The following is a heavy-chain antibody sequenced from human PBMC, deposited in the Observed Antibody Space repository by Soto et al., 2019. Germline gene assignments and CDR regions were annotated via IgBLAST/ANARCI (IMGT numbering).Heavy chain of an antibody. Sequence: ASVKVSCKASGYTFTSYAMHWVRQAPGQRLEWMGWINAGNGNTKYSQKFQGRVTITRDTSASTAYMEPSSLRSEDTAVYYCARAGYCSSTSCLPPNSYGMDVWGQGTTVTVSS. CDR2: INAGNGNT. J-gene: IGHJ6*02. CDR3: ARAGYCSSTSCLPPNSYGMDV. CDR1: GYTFTSYA. V-gene: IGHV1-3*01. D-gene: IGHD2-2*03.